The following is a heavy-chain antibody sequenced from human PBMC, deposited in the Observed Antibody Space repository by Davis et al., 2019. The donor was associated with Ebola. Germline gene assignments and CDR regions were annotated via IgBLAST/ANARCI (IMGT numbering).Heavy chain of an antibody. CDR3: ARSIVATMTYNYYYYMDV. CDR1: GFTFSDYY. CDR2: ISYDGNNK. J-gene: IGHJ6*03. D-gene: IGHD5-12*01. V-gene: IGHV3-30-3*01. Sequence: GESLKISCAASGFTFSDYYMSWIRQAPGKGLEWVAVISYDGNNKYYADSVKGRFTISRDNSKNTLYLQMNSLRAEDTAVFYCARSIVATMTYNYYYYMDVWGKGTTVTVSS.